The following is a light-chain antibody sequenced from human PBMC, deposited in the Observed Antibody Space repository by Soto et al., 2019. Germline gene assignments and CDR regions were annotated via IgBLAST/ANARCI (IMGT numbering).Light chain of an antibody. J-gene: IGLJ1*01. CDR2: EVI. CDR3: SSYTSSSTL. CDR1: ISDVCSYNY. V-gene: IGLV2-14*01. Sequence: QSALTQPSSVSGSPGQSITISCTGTISDVCSYNYVSWYQQHPGKAPKLMIYEVIDRPSGISSRFSGSKSGNTASLTISGLQTEDEADYYCSSYTSSSTLFGTGTTVTV.